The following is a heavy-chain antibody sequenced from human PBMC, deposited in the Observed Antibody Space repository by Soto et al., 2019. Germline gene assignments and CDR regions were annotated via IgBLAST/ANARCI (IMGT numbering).Heavy chain of an antibody. CDR1: GFTFSSYW. V-gene: IGHV3-74*01. J-gene: IGHJ4*02. Sequence: EVQLVESGGGLVQPGGSLRLSCAASGFTFSSYWMHWVRQAPGKGLVWVSRINSDGSSTSYADSVKGRFTISRDNAKKPLYLKMNSLRAEDTAVYYCAIRASYYDSSGYFDYWGQGTLVTVSS. CDR3: AIRASYYDSSGYFDY. CDR2: INSDGSST. D-gene: IGHD3-22*01.